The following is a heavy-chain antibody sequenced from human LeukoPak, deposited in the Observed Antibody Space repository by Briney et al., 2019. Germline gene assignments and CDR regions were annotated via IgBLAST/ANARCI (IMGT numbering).Heavy chain of an antibody. CDR2: IIPIFGTV. CDR3: ARDGAIFDSRRYYYLW. D-gene: IGHD3-22*01. CDR1: GGTFSRSG. V-gene: IGHV1-69*01. J-gene: IGHJ4*02. Sequence: ASVKVSCKASGGTFSRSGISWVRQAPEQGLEWMGGIIPIFGTVNYAQKFQGRVTITADESTSTAYMELTSLRSEDTAIYYCARDGAIFDSRRYYYLWWGQGTLVTVSS.